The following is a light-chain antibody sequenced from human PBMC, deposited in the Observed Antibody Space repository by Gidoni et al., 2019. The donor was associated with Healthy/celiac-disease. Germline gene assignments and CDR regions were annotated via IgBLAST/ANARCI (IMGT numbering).Light chain of an antibody. CDR3: QQYDNPPYT. J-gene: IGKJ2*01. CDR2: DAS. CDR1: QDISNY. V-gene: IGKV1-33*01. Sequence: DCQLSQYPSSLSASVGDRVTITCQASQDISNYLNWYKQKPGKAPKLLIYDASNLETGAPSSFSGSGSGTDFTFTISSLQPEDIATYYCQQYDNPPYTFGQGTKLEIK.